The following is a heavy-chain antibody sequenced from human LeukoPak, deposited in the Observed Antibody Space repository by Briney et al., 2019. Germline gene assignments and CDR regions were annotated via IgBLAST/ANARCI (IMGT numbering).Heavy chain of an antibody. J-gene: IGHJ3*02. D-gene: IGHD5-18*01. V-gene: IGHV4-59*01. CDR3: ARSRSGYSYEHGAFEI. CDR2: IHYRGST. CDR1: GVSISTYY. Sequence: SETLSLTCTVSGVSISTYYWSWIRQPPGKGLEWIAYIHYRGSTTYNPSLRSRVTISVDTSRNQFSLKLSSVTAADTAVYYCARSRSGYSYEHGAFEIWGQGTMVTVSS.